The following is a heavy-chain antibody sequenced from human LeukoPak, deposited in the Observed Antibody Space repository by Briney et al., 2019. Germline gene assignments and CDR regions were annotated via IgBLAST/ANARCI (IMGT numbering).Heavy chain of an antibody. V-gene: IGHV3-11*01. J-gene: IGHJ4*02. Sequence: GGSLRLSCAASGFTFSDYYMSWIRQAPGKGLEWLSYISTSGTTIYYADSVKGRFTISRDNAKNSLYLQMNSLRAEDTAVYYCAREGRLQSLDYWGQGTLVTVSS. CDR3: AREGRLQSLDY. CDR1: GFTFSDYY. CDR2: ISTSGTTI. D-gene: IGHD4-4*01.